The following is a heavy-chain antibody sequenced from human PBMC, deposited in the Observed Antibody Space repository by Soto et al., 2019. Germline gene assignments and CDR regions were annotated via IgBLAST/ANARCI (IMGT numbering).Heavy chain of an antibody. CDR2: INPNSGDT. J-gene: IGHJ4*02. V-gene: IGHV1-2*02. Sequence: QVQLVQSGAEVKKPGASVKVSCKASGYTFTGYYIHWVRQTPGQGLEWMGWINPNSGDTHYAQRFQGGVTMTRDTSITTAYMDLSRLRSDDTAVYYCARGYCSGGGCSPYFDYWGQGTLVTVSS. CDR1: GYTFTGYY. CDR3: ARGYCSGGGCSPYFDY. D-gene: IGHD2-15*01.